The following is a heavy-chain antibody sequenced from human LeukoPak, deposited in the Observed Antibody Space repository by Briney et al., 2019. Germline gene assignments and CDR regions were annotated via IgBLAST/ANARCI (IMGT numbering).Heavy chain of an antibody. J-gene: IGHJ1*01. CDR2: SGGST. Sequence: SGGSTYYADSVKGRFTISRDNSKNTLYLQMNSLRAEDTAVYYCAKNPRYCSSTSCYIYFQHWGQGTLVTVSS. V-gene: IGHV3-23*01. D-gene: IGHD2-2*02. CDR3: AKNPRYCSSTSCYIYFQH.